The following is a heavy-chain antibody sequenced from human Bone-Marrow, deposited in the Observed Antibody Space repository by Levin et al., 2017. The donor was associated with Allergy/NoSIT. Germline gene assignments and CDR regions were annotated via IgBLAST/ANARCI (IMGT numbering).Heavy chain of an antibody. D-gene: IGHD6-13*01. J-gene: IGHJ4*02. CDR1: GFTFRDYY. Sequence: LSLTCAASGFTFRDYYMSWIRQAPGKGLEWISYINADSDYTNYADSVKGRFTVSRDNAKNSVFLQINSLRADDTAVYYCARHVTAAKSPFDVWGQGTLVTVSS. V-gene: IGHV3-11*03. CDR3: ARHVTAAKSPFDV. CDR2: INADSDYT.